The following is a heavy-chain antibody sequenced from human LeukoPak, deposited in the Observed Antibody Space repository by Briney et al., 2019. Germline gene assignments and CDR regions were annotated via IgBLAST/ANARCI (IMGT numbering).Heavy chain of an antibody. Sequence: PGGSLRLSCAASGFTFSSYWMHWVRQAPGKGLEWVSRINSDGSSTSYADSVKGRFTISRDNAKNTLYLQMNSPRAEDTAVYYCARANWGYEQFDYWGQGTLVTVSS. CDR3: ARANWGYEQFDY. V-gene: IGHV3-74*01. D-gene: IGHD7-27*01. CDR2: INSDGSST. J-gene: IGHJ4*02. CDR1: GFTFSSYW.